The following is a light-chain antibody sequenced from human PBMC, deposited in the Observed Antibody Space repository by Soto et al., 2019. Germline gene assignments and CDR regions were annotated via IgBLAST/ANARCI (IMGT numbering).Light chain of an antibody. CDR1: QSIRKY. CDR2: AAS. J-gene: IGKJ1*01. CDR3: QQSGDTPPWT. Sequence: DIQMTQSPSSLSASVGDRVIITCRASQSIRKYLNWYQHKPGKVPTLLIYAASSLQSGVPSRFSGSGSGTEFTLNITSLQPEDFATYYCQQSGDTPPWTFGQGTKVEIK. V-gene: IGKV1-39*01.